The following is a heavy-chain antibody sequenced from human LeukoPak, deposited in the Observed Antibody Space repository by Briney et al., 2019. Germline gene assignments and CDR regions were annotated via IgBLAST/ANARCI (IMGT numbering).Heavy chain of an antibody. D-gene: IGHD1-26*01. Sequence: SETLSLTCAVYGGTFSGYYWNWIRQPPGKGLEWIGEINHSGSSNYNPSLKSRITISVDTSKNQFSLNLSSVTAADTAVYYCARASIVGAKRPRSGTFDLWGQGTMVTVSS. J-gene: IGHJ3*01. CDR3: ARASIVGAKRPRSGTFDL. CDR2: INHSGSS. CDR1: GGTFSGYY. V-gene: IGHV4-34*01.